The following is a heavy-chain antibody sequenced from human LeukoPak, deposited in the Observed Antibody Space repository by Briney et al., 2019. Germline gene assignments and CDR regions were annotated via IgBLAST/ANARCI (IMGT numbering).Heavy chain of an antibody. D-gene: IGHD4-17*01. Sequence: GGSLRLSCAASGFTFSSYWMSWVRQAPGKGLEWVANIKQDGSDKYYVDSVEGRFTISRDNAKNSLFLQMNSLRGEDTAVYYCATGRYGDFHWGRGTLVTVSS. J-gene: IGHJ4*02. V-gene: IGHV3-7*05. CDR2: IKQDGSDK. CDR3: ATGRYGDFH. CDR1: GFTFSSYW.